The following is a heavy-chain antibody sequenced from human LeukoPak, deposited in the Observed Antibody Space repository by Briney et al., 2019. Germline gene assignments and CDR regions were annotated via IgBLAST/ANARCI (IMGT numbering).Heavy chain of an antibody. Sequence: PGGSLRLSCAASGFTFSSHGIHWVRQAPGKGLEWVAVVGNTGQAKFYSDSVKGQFTVSRDNSKNTLYLQMNSLRAEDTAVYYCARGRGVVVISYFDYWGQGTLVTVSS. V-gene: IGHV3-33*08. CDR2: VGNTGQAK. CDR3: ARGRGVVVISYFDY. CDR1: GFTFSSHG. D-gene: IGHD3-22*01. J-gene: IGHJ4*02.